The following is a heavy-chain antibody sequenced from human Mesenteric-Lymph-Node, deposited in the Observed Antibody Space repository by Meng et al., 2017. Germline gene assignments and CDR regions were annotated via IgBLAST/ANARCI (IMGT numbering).Heavy chain of an antibody. CDR1: GFTFSSYS. CDR3: ARDGRWLNDY. Sequence: GGSLRLSCATSGFTFSSYSMNWVRQAPGEGLEWVSSISSTSSYIYYADSVKGRFTISRDNAKNSLYLQMNSLRAEDTAVYYCARDGRWLNDYWGQGTLVTVSS. J-gene: IGHJ4*02. CDR2: ISSTSSYI. D-gene: IGHD5-12*01. V-gene: IGHV3-21*01.